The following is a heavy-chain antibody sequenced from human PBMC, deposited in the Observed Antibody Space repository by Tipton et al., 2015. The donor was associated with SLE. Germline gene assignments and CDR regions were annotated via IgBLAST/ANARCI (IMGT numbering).Heavy chain of an antibody. V-gene: IGHV4-39*07. D-gene: IGHD1-26*01. CDR3: ARHRSGSSWLDP. CDR2: ISYSENT. Sequence: TLSLTCTVFGDSISSSGYQWGWIRQPPGKGLEWIGRISYSENTYYNTSLRSRVTLLLDMSKNQFSLKVSSVTAADTAVYFCARHRSGSSWLDPWGQGTLVTVAS. J-gene: IGHJ5*02. CDR1: GDSISSSGYQ.